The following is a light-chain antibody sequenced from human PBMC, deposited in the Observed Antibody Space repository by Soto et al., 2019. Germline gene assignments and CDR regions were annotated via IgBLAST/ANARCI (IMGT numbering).Light chain of an antibody. J-gene: IGKJ1*01. CDR1: QSVSRTY. V-gene: IGKV3-20*01. CDR3: QQYGRSGT. Sequence: EIVLTQSPGTLSLSPGERATLSCRASQSVSRTYLAWYQQTPVQAPRLLIYATSSRATGIPYRFSGCGSETDFTISSSRLEHEDFAVYYCQQYGRSGTFGEGTKVEIK. CDR2: ATS.